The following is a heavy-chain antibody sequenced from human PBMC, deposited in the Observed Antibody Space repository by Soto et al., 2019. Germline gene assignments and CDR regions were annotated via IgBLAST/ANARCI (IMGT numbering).Heavy chain of an antibody. CDR1: GYSFTSYW. J-gene: IGHJ6*03. D-gene: IGHD2-15*01. V-gene: IGHV5-51*01. Sequence: GESLKISCKGSGYSFTSYWIGWVRQMPGKGLEWMGIIYPGDSDTRYSPSFQGQVTISADKSISTAYLQWSSLKASDTAMYYCARHRRCIGGSCYFGYYFMDVWGKGTTVTVSS. CDR3: ARHRRCIGGSCYFGYYFMDV. CDR2: IYPGDSDT.